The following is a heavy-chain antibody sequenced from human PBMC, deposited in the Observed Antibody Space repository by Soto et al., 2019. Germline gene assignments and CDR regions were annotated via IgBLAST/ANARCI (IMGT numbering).Heavy chain of an antibody. Sequence: PGGSLRLSCAASGFTFSSYGMHWVRQAPGKGLEWVAVIWYDGSNKYYADSVKGRFTISRDNSKNTLYLQMNSLRAEDTAVYYCARRSRFCSSTSGSTPQPNYYYYGMDVWGQGTTVTVSS. J-gene: IGHJ6*02. CDR3: ARRSRFCSSTSGSTPQPNYYYYGMDV. V-gene: IGHV3-33*01. CDR2: IWYDGSNK. D-gene: IGHD2-2*01. CDR1: GFTFSSYG.